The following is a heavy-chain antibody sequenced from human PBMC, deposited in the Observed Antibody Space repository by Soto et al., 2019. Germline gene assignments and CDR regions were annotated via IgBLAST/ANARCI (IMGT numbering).Heavy chain of an antibody. Sequence: QITLKESGPTLVKPTQTLTLTCTFSGFSLSTTTVGVGWIRQPPGKALEWLALIYWDDDRRYIPSLKNRLTITKDTSVGQVVLTMTNMDPVDTATYYCAQIPPFDCKGYYFDYWGPGILVTVSS. CDR1: GFSLSTTTVG. J-gene: IGHJ4*02. V-gene: IGHV2-5*02. D-gene: IGHD3-9*01. CDR3: AQIPPFDCKGYYFDY. CDR2: IYWDDDR.